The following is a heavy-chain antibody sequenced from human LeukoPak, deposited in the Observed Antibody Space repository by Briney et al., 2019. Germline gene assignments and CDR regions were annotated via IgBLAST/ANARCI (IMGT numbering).Heavy chain of an antibody. CDR1: GGSITSGNW. J-gene: IGHJ5*02. Sequence: PSETLSLTCAVSGGSITSGNWWTWVRQLPGKGLEWIGEIYHSGSANYNPSLKSRLIISVDKSKNKCSLSLSSVTAADTAVYYCARMIAVSGGEWFDPWGQGTLVTVSS. CDR2: IYHSGSA. V-gene: IGHV4-4*02. CDR3: ARMIAVSGGEWFDP. D-gene: IGHD6-19*01.